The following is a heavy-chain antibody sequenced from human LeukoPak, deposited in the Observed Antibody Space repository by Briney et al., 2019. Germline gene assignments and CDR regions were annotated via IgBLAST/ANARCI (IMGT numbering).Heavy chain of an antibody. D-gene: IGHD3-10*01. CDR2: IYSGGRT. Sequence: SGGPLRLSCAASGFSVSRNYMTWLRQAPGKGLEGVSVIYSGGRTDYADCVKGRFTISRDSFKNTLYLQMTSLRAEDTAVYYCTRDVIRGTNLGYWGQGTLDTVSS. CDR1: GFSVSRNY. CDR3: TRDVIRGTNLGY. J-gene: IGHJ4*02. V-gene: IGHV3-66*02.